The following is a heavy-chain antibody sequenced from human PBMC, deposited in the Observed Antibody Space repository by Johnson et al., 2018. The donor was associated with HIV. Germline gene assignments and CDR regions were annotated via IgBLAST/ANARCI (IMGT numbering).Heavy chain of an antibody. V-gene: IGHV3-30*14. Sequence: QVQLVESGGGLVRPGGSLRLSCAASGFAVSSNYMNWVRQTPGKGLEWVAVISSDGSNKYYADSVKGRFTISRDNSKNTLYLQMNSLRAGDTAVYYCARGPSVVTLHAFDLWGQGTLVTVSS. CDR1: GFAVSSNY. J-gene: IGHJ3*01. CDR2: ISSDGSNK. D-gene: IGHD4-23*01. CDR3: ARGPSVVTLHAFDL.